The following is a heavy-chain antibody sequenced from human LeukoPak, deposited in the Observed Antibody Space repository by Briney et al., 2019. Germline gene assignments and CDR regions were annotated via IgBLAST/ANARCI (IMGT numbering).Heavy chain of an antibody. D-gene: IGHD5-18*01. CDR3: AGTATIDY. V-gene: IGHV4-39*01. CDR2: IYYSGST. Sequence: SETLSLTCTVSGGSISSSSYYWGWIRQPPGKGLEWIGSIYYSGSTYYNPSLKSRVTISVDTSKNQFSLKLSSVTAADTAVYYCAGTATIDYWGQGTLVTVSS. J-gene: IGHJ4*02. CDR1: GGSISSSSYY.